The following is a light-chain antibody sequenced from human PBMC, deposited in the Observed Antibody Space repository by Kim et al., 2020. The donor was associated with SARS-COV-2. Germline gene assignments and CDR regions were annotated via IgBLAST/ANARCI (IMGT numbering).Light chain of an antibody. CDR3: SSYTTSSTRGV. J-gene: IGLJ1*01. CDR1: SSDVGGYKY. CDR2: DVS. Sequence: QSALTQPASVSGSPGQSITISCTGTSSDVGGYKYVSWYQQHPGKAPKLMIYDVSNRPSGVSNRFSGSKSGNTASLTISGLQAEDEAVYYCSSYTTSSTRGVFGTGTKVTVL. V-gene: IGLV2-14*03.